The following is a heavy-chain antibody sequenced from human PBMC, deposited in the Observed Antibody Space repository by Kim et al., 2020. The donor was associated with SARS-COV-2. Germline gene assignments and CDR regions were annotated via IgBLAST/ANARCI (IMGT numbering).Heavy chain of an antibody. Sequence: PAPKSRVTISVDTSKNPFSLKLSSVTAADTAVYYCARESLKLGSGGGLDYWGQGTLVTVSS. J-gene: IGHJ4*02. CDR3: ARESLKLGSGGGLDY. D-gene: IGHD2-15*01. V-gene: IGHV4-59*01.